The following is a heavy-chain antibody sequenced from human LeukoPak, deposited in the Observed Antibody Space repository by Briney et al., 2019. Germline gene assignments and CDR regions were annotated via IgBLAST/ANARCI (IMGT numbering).Heavy chain of an antibody. CDR2: INPNSGGT. V-gene: IGHV1-2*06. Sequence: GASVKVSCKASGYTFTGYYMHWVRQAPGQGLEWMGRINPNSGGTNYARKFQGRVTMTRDTSISTAYMELSRLRSDDTAVYYCAIGASLTRFDYWGQGTLVTVSS. CDR3: AIGASLTRFDY. CDR1: GYTFTGYY. J-gene: IGHJ4*02.